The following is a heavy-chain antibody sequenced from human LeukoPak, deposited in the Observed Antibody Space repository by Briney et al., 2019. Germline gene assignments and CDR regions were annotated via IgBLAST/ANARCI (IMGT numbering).Heavy chain of an antibody. CDR2: ISSSSSYI. D-gene: IGHD6-19*01. Sequence: KSGGSLSLSCAASGFTFSSYSMIWVRQAPGKGLEWVSSISSSSSYIYYADSVKGRFTISRDNAKNSLYLQMNGLRAEDTAVYYCARPFTGYSSGWYYFDCWGQGTLVTVSS. V-gene: IGHV3-21*01. CDR3: ARPFTGYSSGWYYFDC. J-gene: IGHJ4*02. CDR1: GFTFSSYS.